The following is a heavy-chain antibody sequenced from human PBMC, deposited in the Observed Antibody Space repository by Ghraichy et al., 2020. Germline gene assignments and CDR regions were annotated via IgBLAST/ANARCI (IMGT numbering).Heavy chain of an antibody. CDR3: VRRTEDYIWGSLRPFDY. CDR1: GFTFSSYN. Sequence: GGSLRLSCSASGFTFSSYNMYWVRQAPGKGLEYVSGISSNGVTTNYADSVKGRFTVFRDNSKNTLYFQMSSLRPEDTAVYYCVRRTEDYIWGSLRPFDYWGQGTLVTVSS. CDR2: ISSNGVTT. J-gene: IGHJ4*02. V-gene: IGHV3-64D*06. D-gene: IGHD3-16*01.